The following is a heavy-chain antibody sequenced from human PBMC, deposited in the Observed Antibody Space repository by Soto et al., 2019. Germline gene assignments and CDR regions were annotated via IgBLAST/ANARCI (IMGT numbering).Heavy chain of an antibody. CDR1: GYTFTSDG. CDR2: ISAYNGVT. Sequence: QVQLVQSGTEVKMPGASVKVSCKASGYTFTSDGFSWVRQAPGQGLEWMGWISAYNGVTNYVQNFQDRLSMTTDTSTSTVYMELRSLRSDDTAVYYCARTSSSAFYFYGLDVWGHGTSVTVSS. D-gene: IGHD6-19*01. V-gene: IGHV1-18*01. CDR3: ARTSSSAFYFYGLDV. J-gene: IGHJ6*02.